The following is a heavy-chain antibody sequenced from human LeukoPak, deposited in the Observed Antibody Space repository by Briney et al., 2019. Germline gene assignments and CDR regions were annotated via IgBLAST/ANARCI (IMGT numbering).Heavy chain of an antibody. J-gene: IGHJ6*02. V-gene: IGHV5-51*01. CDR3: ARQGSGYHNPPLGYYYYYYGMDV. CDR2: IYPGDSDT. D-gene: IGHD3-22*01. Sequence: GESLKISCKGSGYSFTSYWIGWVRQMPGKGLEWMGIIYPGDSDTRYSPSFQGQVTISADKSISTAYLQWSSLKASGTAMYYCARQGSGYHNPPLGYYYYYYGMDVWGQGTTVTVS. CDR1: GYSFTSYW.